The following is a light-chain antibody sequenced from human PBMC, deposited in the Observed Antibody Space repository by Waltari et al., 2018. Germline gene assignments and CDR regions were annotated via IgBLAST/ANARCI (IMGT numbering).Light chain of an antibody. J-gene: IGLJ1*01. V-gene: IGLV2-14*03. CDR3: SSYTASRLYV. CDR1: GSDVGGYNY. CDR2: DVS. Sequence: QSALTQPASVSGSPGQSITISCTGTGSDVGGYNYVSWYQQYPGKAPKLVIHDVSSRPSGTSDRFSGSKSGNTASLIISGLQADDEADYYCSSYTASRLYVFGTGTKVTVL.